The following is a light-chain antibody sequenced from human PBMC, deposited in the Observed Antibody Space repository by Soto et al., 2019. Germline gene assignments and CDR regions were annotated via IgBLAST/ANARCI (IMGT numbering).Light chain of an antibody. CDR3: SSYTSTYTYV. Sequence: QYVLAQPASLSGSPGQSITISCTGTISDVGDYNYISWYQQHPGKVPKLMIYEVSNRPSGVSNRFSGSKSGNTASLTISGLQAEDEAHYYCSSYTSTYTYVFGTGTKVTVL. CDR2: EVS. V-gene: IGLV2-14*01. J-gene: IGLJ1*01. CDR1: ISDVGDYNY.